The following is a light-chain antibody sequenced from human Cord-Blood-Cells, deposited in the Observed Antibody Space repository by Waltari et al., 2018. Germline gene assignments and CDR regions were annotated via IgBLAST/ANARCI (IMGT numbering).Light chain of an antibody. CDR2: GAS. CDR3: QQYCSSLT. CDR1: QSVSSSY. Sequence: EIVLTQSPGTLSLSPGERATLSCRASQSVSSSYLAWYQQKPGQAPRLLIYGASSRATCIPDMFSFIGSGTDFTLTISRLEPEDFAVYYCQQYCSSLTFGGWTKVEIK. V-gene: IGKV3-20*01. J-gene: IGKJ4*01.